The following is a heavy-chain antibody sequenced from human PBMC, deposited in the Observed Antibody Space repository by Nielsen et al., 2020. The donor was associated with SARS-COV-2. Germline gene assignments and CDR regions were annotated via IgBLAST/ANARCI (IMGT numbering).Heavy chain of an antibody. V-gene: IGHV3-7*03. Sequence: GGSLRLSCAASGFTFSSYWMSWVRQAPGKGLGWVANIKQDGSEKYYVDSVKGRFTISRDNAKNSLYLQMNSLRAEDTAVYYCARDGYKSAGYGGNSPDSFDYWGQGTLVTVSA. J-gene: IGHJ4*02. CDR3: ARDGYKSAGYGGNSPDSFDY. CDR2: IKQDGSEK. D-gene: IGHD4-23*01. CDR1: GFTFSSYW.